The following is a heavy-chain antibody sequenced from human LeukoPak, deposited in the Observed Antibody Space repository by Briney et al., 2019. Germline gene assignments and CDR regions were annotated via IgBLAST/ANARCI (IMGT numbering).Heavy chain of an antibody. J-gene: IGHJ4*02. D-gene: IGHD3-9*01. CDR1: GFTFSSYS. Sequence: GGSLRLSCAASGFTFSSYSMNWVRQAPGKGLEWVSSISSSSSYIYYADSVKGRFTISRDNAKNSLYLQMNSLRAEDTAVYYCARDQYDILTGYYRSYFDYWGQGTLATVSS. V-gene: IGHV3-21*01. CDR3: ARDQYDILTGYYRSYFDY. CDR2: ISSSSSYI.